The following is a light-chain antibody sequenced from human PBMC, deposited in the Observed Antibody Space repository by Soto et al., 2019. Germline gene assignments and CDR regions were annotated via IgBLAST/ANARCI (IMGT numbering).Light chain of an antibody. CDR2: GTS. J-gene: IGKJ3*01. V-gene: IGKV3-20*01. Sequence: EIVLTQSPGTLSLSPGERATLSCRASQTVSSSYLAWYQQKPGQAPRLLIYGTSNRATGIPDRFSGSGSGTDFTLTITRLESEDLAVYYCQQYGDSPLFSFGPGNKVDIK. CDR1: QTVSSSY. CDR3: QQYGDSPLFS.